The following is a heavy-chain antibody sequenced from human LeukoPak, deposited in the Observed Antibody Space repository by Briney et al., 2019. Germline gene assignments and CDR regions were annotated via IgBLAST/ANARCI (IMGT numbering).Heavy chain of an antibody. CDR1: GGSISKHY. CDR3: ARGYYYESNGYYYEQSPYFDY. CDR2: IYYNWST. Sequence: PSETPSLTCTVFGGSISKHYWGWLRQPPGKGLEWIGCIYYNWSTNYNPSLKSRLTISVNTSRNQFSLKLSSVTAADTAVYYCARGYYYESNGYYYEQSPYFDYWGQGTLVTVSS. J-gene: IGHJ4*02. D-gene: IGHD3-22*01. V-gene: IGHV4-59*08.